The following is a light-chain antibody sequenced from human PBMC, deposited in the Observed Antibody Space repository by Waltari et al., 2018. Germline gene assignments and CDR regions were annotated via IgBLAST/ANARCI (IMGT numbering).Light chain of an antibody. J-gene: IGLJ2*01. Sequence: QSALTQPPSASGPPGQSVTISCTGTSSDVVGYNFVPWYQHHPGKAPRLIIYEVSERPSGVPDRFSGSKSGNTASLTVSGLQAEDEADYYCSSYVANNNPVFGGGTKLTVL. V-gene: IGLV2-8*01. CDR3: SSYVANNNPV. CDR2: EVS. CDR1: SSDVVGYNF.